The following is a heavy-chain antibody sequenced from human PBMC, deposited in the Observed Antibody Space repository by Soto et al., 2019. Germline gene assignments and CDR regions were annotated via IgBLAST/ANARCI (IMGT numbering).Heavy chain of an antibody. CDR3: AKDSGPVLLWFGEFTNIDY. CDR1: GFTFSSYG. CDR2: ISYDGSNK. J-gene: IGHJ4*02. Sequence: QVQLVESGGGVVQPGRSLRLSCAASGFTFSSYGMHWVRQAPGKGLEWVAAISYDGSNKYYADSVKGRFTISRDNSKNTLYLQMNSLRAEDTAVYYCAKDSGPVLLWFGEFTNIDYWGQGTLVTVSS. D-gene: IGHD3-10*01. V-gene: IGHV3-30*18.